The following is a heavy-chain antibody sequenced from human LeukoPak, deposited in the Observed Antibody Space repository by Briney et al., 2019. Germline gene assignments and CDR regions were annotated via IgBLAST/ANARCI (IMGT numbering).Heavy chain of an antibody. D-gene: IGHD6-19*01. Sequence: SETLSLTCAVYGGSFSGYYWSWIRQPPGKGLEWIGEINHSGSTNYNPSLKSRVTMSVDTSKNQFSLKLSSVTAADTAVYYCARASVAGTDPWGQGTLVTVSS. V-gene: IGHV4-34*01. CDR3: ARASVAGTDP. J-gene: IGHJ5*02. CDR2: INHSGST. CDR1: GGSFSGYY.